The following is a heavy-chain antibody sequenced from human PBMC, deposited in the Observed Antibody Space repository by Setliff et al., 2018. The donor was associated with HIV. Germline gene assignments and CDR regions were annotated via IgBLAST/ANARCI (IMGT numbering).Heavy chain of an antibody. CDR1: GGSISSSSYY. CDR3: AKATGSATSPRGSFDY. V-gene: IGHV4-39*07. J-gene: IGHJ4*02. D-gene: IGHD3-16*01. Sequence: PSETLSLTCTVSGGSISSSSYYWGWIRQPPEKGLEWIGSIYYSGSTYYNPSLKSRVTISVDTSKKQVSLKLNSVTAADTAVYYCAKATGSATSPRGSFDYLGRGTLVTVSS. CDR2: IYYSGST.